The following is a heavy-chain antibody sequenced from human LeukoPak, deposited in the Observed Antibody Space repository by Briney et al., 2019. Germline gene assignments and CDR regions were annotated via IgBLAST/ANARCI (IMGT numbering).Heavy chain of an antibody. Sequence: GGSLRLSCAASGFTFTSYAMSWVRQAPGKGLEWVSNFSGASTTSYADAVKGRVTISRDNSKNILYLQLNSLRAEDTAVYYCAKLKQWQPQRYFFEYWGQGALVTVAS. CDR2: FSGASTT. CDR3: AKLKQWQPQRYFFEY. V-gene: IGHV3-23*01. D-gene: IGHD6-19*01. J-gene: IGHJ4*02. CDR1: GFTFTSYA.